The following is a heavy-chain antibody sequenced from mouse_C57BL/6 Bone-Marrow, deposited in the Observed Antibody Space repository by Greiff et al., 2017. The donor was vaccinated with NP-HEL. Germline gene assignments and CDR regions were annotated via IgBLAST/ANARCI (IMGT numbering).Heavy chain of an antibody. Sequence: QVQLKQPGTELVKPGASVKLSCKASGYTFTSYWMHWVKQRPGQGLEWIGNINPSNGGTNYNEKFKSKATLTVDKSSSTAYMQLSSLTSEDSAVYYCARGGIYYDYDVWFAYWGQGTLVTVSA. J-gene: IGHJ3*01. CDR2: INPSNGGT. CDR1: GYTFTSYW. V-gene: IGHV1-53*01. CDR3: ARGGIYYDYDVWFAY. D-gene: IGHD2-4*01.